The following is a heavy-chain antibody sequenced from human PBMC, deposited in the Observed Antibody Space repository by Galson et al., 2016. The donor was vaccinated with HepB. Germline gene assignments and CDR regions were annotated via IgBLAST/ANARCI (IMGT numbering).Heavy chain of an antibody. D-gene: IGHD1-26*01. CDR3: AKDYSGSYPIYYFDY. Sequence: SLRLSCAASGFIFSKFWLSWVRQAPGKGLEWVAVIWYDGSNKYYADSVKGRLTISRDNSKNTLYLQMNSLRAEDTAVYFCAKDYSGSYPIYYFDYWGQGTLVTVSS. CDR2: IWYDGSNK. V-gene: IGHV3-33*06. J-gene: IGHJ4*02. CDR1: GFIFSKFW.